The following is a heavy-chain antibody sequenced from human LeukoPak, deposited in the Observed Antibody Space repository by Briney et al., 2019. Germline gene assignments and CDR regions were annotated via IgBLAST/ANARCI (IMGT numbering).Heavy chain of an antibody. CDR1: GGSFSDYY. J-gene: IGHJ4*02. CDR3: AGVKMSTAYFDC. CDR2: ISHSGSTT. V-gene: IGHV4-34*01. Sequence: PSETLSLTCAVYGGSFSDYYWSWICQPPGKGLEWIGEISHSGSTTNYNPSLKSRLTLSVDTSNIHISLKLGSVTAADTAIYYYAGVKMSTAYFDCWGQGTLVTVSS. D-gene: IGHD5-24*01.